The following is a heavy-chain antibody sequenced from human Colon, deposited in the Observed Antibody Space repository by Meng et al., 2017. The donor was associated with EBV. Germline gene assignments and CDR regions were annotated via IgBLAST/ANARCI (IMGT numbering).Heavy chain of an antibody. V-gene: IGHV4-4*02. CDR3: ARDGGVTHIP. CDR1: ACSIWICNG. J-gene: IGHJ5*02. CDR2: MCHNGQT. D-gene: IGHD2-8*02. Sequence: VVRRESCAGVVKALGTMTLTRGVSACSIWICNGWSGISQCLGGGLEWIGAMCHNGQTNYNPSLKGRVSMSVDESKNEYSLNLKSVTAADTAVYYCARDGGVTHIPWGQGVLVTASS.